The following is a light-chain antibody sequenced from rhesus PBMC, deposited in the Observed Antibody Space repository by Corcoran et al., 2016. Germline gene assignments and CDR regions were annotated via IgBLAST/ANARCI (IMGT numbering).Light chain of an antibody. Sequence: DIQMTQSPSSLSASVGDRVTITCRASQDISTHLNWYQQKPGEAPKRLIYAASSLESGDPSSFSGSGSGTYFTLTISSLRPEDLATYYCIQYNSNPLTFGGGAKVEIK. CDR1: QDISTH. J-gene: IGKJ4*01. V-gene: IGKV1-43*02. CDR2: AAS. CDR3: IQYNSNPLT.